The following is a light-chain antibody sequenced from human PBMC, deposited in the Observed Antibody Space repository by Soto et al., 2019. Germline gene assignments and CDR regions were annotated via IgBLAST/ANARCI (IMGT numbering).Light chain of an antibody. CDR3: QQYDNLPLT. J-gene: IGKJ4*01. V-gene: IGKV1-33*01. CDR1: QAISNY. Sequence: DIQMTQSPSSLSASVGDRVTITCQASQAISNYLHWYQQKPGKAPKLLIYDASNLETGVPSRFSGSGSGTDFTFTISSLQPEDIATYYCQQYDNLPLTFGGGTQVEIK. CDR2: DAS.